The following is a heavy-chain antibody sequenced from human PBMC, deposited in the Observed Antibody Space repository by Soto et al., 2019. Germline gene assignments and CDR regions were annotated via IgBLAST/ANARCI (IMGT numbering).Heavy chain of an antibody. Sequence: GGSPRLSCAASGFTFSSYAMHWVRQAPGKGLEWVAVISYDGSNKYYADSVKGRFTISRDNSKNTLYLQMNSLRAEDTAVYYCARDRGYSSGWYWFDPWGQGTLVTVSS. CDR3: ARDRGYSSGWYWFDP. CDR2: ISYDGSNK. D-gene: IGHD6-19*01. CDR1: GFTFSSYA. J-gene: IGHJ5*02. V-gene: IGHV3-30*04.